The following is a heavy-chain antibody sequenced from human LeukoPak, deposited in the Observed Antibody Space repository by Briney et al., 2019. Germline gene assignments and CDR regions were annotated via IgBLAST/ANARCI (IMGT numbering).Heavy chain of an antibody. V-gene: IGHV4-59*01. J-gene: IGHJ3*02. D-gene: IGHD6-13*01. CDR1: NDSIKDYY. Sequence: SETLSLTCTVSNDSIKDYYWNWIRQSPGKGLEWIGFISNSGSTNYNPSLKSRVTISKDTSKRQFSLKLSSMTAVDTAVYYCARYEVGSSWAQAFDMWGQGTMVTVSS. CDR2: ISNSGST. CDR3: ARYEVGSSWAQAFDM.